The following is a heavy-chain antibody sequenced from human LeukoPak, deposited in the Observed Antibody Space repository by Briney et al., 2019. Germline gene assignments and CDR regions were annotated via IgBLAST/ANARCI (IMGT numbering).Heavy chain of an antibody. V-gene: IGHV4-59*08. CDR1: GGSISSYY. CDR3: ARQGDYVWGSYRCHLDYYYGMDV. CDR2: IYYSGST. J-gene: IGHJ6*02. Sequence: SETLSLTCTVSGGSISSYYWSWIRQPPGKGLEWIGYIYYSGSTNYNPSLKSRVTISVDTSKNQFSLKLSSVTAADTAVYYCARQGDYVWGSYRCHLDYYYGMDVWGQGTTVTVSS. D-gene: IGHD3-16*02.